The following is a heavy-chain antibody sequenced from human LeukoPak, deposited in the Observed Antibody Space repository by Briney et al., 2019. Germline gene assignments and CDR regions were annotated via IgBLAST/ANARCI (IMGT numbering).Heavy chain of an antibody. Sequence: GGSLRLSCAASGFTFSSYGMHWVRQAPGKGLEWVAAISSDGSLKYYPDSVRGRFTISRDNSKNTLYLQMNSLRAEDTAVYYCATKMDWGQGTLVTVSS. CDR3: ATKMD. CDR1: GFTFSSYG. D-gene: IGHD5-24*01. CDR2: ISSDGSLK. J-gene: IGHJ4*02. V-gene: IGHV3-30*03.